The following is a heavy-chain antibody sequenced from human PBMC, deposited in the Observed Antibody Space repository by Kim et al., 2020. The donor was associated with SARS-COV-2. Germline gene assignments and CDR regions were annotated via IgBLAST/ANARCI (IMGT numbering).Heavy chain of an antibody. Sequence: GGSLRLSCAASGFTFSSYSMNWVRQAPGKGLEWVSSISSSSSYIYYADSVKGRFTISRDNAKNSLYLQMNSLRAEDTAVYYCARDGGRGDYGDYVSGMDVWGQGTTVTVSS. D-gene: IGHD4-17*01. CDR1: GFTFSSYS. J-gene: IGHJ6*02. CDR3: ARDGGRGDYGDYVSGMDV. V-gene: IGHV3-21*01. CDR2: ISSSSSYI.